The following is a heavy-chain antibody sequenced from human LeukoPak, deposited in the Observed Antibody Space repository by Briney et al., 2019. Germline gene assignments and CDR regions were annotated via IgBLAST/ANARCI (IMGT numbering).Heavy chain of an antibody. D-gene: IGHD6-13*01. J-gene: IGHJ6*02. CDR1: GFTLSSYW. CDR2: INSDGSST. V-gene: IGHV3-74*01. Sequence: GGSLRLSCAASGFTLSSYWMHWVRQAPGKGLVWVSRINSDGSSTSYADSVKGRFTISRDNAKNTLYLQMNSLRAEDTAVYYCARDSSSWFGGMDVWGQGTTVTVSS. CDR3: ARDSSSWFGGMDV.